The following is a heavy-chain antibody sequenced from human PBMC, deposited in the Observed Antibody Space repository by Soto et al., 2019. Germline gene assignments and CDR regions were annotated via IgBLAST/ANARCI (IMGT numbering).Heavy chain of an antibody. V-gene: IGHV3-23*01. Sequence: EVQLLESGGGLVQPGGSLRLSCAASGFTFSSYAMSWVRQAPGKGLEWVSSISCYGGSTYSADSVKGRFPISRENSKNTLCIDTNRLRAEDTPAYYSAQKAYGDYDEHYSYYGMDGWGQGNTVTVSS. CDR1: GFTFSSYA. CDR2: ISCYGGST. J-gene: IGHJ6*02. CDR3: AQKAYGDYDEHYSYYGMDG. D-gene: IGHD4-17*01.